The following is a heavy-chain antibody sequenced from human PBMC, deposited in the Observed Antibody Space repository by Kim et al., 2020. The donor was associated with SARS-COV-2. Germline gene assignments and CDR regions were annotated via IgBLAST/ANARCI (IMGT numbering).Heavy chain of an antibody. CDR1: GGSISSGGYY. CDR3: ASSVEGNVKDV. CDR2: YYYSGST. V-gene: IGHV4-31*03. D-gene: IGHD6-6*01. Sequence: SETLSLTCTVSGGSISSGGYYWSWIRQHPGQGLEWIGYYYYSGSTYYNLYLKCRVSISVDTSKNQFPLKLSTVTAADMAVYSCASSVEGNVKDVWGQGT. J-gene: IGHJ6*02.